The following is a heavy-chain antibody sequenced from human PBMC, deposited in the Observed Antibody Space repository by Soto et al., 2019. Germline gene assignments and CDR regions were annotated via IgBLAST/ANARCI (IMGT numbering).Heavy chain of an antibody. Sequence: QVQLQQWGAGLLKPSETLSLTCAIYGWSFSNYYWNWIRQPPGKGLEWMGKINHNGSTNYSPSLKSRLTRSVDTSKNQFSLKLISVTAADTAVYFCGRGRGYSNAWGSYYSGMDVWGQGTTVTVSS. CDR3: GRGRGYSNAWGSYYSGMDV. V-gene: IGHV4-34*01. J-gene: IGHJ6*02. D-gene: IGHD6-19*01. CDR2: INHNGST. CDR1: GWSFSNYY.